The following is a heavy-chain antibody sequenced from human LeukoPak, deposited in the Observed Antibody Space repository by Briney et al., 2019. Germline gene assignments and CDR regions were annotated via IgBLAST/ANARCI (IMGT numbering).Heavy chain of an antibody. J-gene: IGHJ4*02. CDR3: ARSGSYEAPFDY. V-gene: IGHV1-46*02. Sequence: GASVKVPCKASGYTFNIYYMHWVRQAPEQGLQWMGTVNPSGSSSNYAQNFQGRVTLTKDTSTSTLYMELSSLRSEDTAVYYCARSGSYEAPFDYWGQGTLVTVSS. CDR2: VNPSGSSS. D-gene: IGHD1-26*01. CDR1: GYTFNIYY.